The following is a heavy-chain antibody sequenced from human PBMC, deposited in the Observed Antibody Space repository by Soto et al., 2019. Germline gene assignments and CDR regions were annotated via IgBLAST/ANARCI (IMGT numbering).Heavy chain of an antibody. D-gene: IGHD1-20*01. CDR1: GGTFSSYT. Sequence: ASVKVSCKASGGTFSSYTISWVRQAPGQGLEWMGRIIPILGIANYAQKFQGRVTITADKSTSTAYMELSSLRSEDTAVYYCALHLLPSPLTGTRYFDYWGQGTLVTVSS. J-gene: IGHJ4*02. V-gene: IGHV1-69*02. CDR2: IIPILGIA. CDR3: ALHLLPSPLTGTRYFDY.